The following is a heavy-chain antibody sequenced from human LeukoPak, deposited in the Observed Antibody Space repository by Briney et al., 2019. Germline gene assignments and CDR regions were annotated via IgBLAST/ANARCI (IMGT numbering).Heavy chain of an antibody. J-gene: IGHJ4*02. D-gene: IGHD4-23*01. CDR1: GFTFSTYG. V-gene: IGHV3-23*01. CDR2: ISDSGGST. Sequence: GGSLRLSCAVSGFTFSTYGMSWVRQAPGKGLEWVSAISDSGGSTYYADSVEGRFTISRDNSKNTLYLQMSSLRAEDTALYYCAKRSDYGGNWNYLDYWGQGTPVTVSS. CDR3: AKRSDYGGNWNYLDY.